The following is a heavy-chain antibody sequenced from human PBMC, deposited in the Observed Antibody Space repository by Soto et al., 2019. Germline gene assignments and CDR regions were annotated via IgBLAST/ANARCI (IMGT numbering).Heavy chain of an antibody. CDR3: ARVGAIAPAEGDY. D-gene: IGHD6-13*01. V-gene: IGHV1-18*01. J-gene: IGHJ4*02. CDR2: ISGYNNNK. Sequence: QIQLVQSGTEVREPGASVKVSGQASGYTFTSYGIIWVRQAPGQGLELMGWISGYNNNKNYAQKYQARVTMTTDTSTRTAYMELRSLRSDDTAVYYCARVGAIAPAEGDYWGQGTLVTVSS. CDR1: GYTFTSYG.